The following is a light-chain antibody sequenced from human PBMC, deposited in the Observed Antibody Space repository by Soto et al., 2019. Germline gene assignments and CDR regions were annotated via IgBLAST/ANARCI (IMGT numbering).Light chain of an antibody. J-gene: IGLJ2*01. V-gene: IGLV2-11*01. CDR1: SSDIGDYDY. Sequence: QSALTQPRSVSGSPGQSVTISCTGTSSDIGDYDYVSWYQQHPGRAPRVMIFDVNDRPSGVPDRFSGSKSGNTASLTISGLQAEDEAAYYCCSYAGNSLVVFGGGTKLTVL. CDR3: CSYAGNSLVV. CDR2: DVN.